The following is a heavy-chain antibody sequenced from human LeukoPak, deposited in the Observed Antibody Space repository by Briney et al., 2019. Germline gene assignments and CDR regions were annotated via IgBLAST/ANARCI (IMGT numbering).Heavy chain of an antibody. Sequence: SETLSLTCTVSGGSISSSSYYWGWIRQPPGKGLEWIGSIYYSRSTYYNPSLKSRVTISVDTSKDQFSLKLSSVTAADTAVYYCARYGSGSYSLDYWGQGTLVTVSS. V-gene: IGHV4-39*01. J-gene: IGHJ4*02. CDR2: IYYSRST. D-gene: IGHD3-10*01. CDR1: GGSISSSSYY. CDR3: ARYGSGSYSLDY.